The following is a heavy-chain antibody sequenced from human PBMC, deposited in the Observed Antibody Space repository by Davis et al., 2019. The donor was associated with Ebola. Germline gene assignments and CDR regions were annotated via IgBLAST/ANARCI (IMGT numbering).Heavy chain of an antibody. D-gene: IGHD3-22*01. Sequence: AASVKVSCKASGYTFSSYGISWVRQAPGQGLEWMGWISVYNGNTDYAQKLQGRVTMTRDTSTSTAYMELRSLRSDDTAVYYCARVLDYFDSSDYYYNYYYMDVWGKGTTVTVSS. CDR2: ISVYNGNT. J-gene: IGHJ6*03. V-gene: IGHV1-18*04. CDR3: ARVLDYFDSSDYYYNYYYMDV. CDR1: GYTFSSYG.